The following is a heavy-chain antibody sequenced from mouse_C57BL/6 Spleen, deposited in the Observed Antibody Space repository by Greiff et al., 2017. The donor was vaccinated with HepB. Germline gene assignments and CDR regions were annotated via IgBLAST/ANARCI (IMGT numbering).Heavy chain of an antibody. CDR1: GFTFSSYG. CDR3: ASASYYYGSSYVFDY. CDR2: ISSGGSYT. J-gene: IGHJ2*01. Sequence: EVKLVESGGDLVKPGGSLKLSCAASGFTFSSYGMSWVRQTPDKRLEWVATISSGGSYTYYPDSVKGRFTISRDNAKNTLYLQMSSLKSEDTAMYYCASASYYYGSSYVFDYWGQGTTLTVSS. V-gene: IGHV5-6*02. D-gene: IGHD1-1*01.